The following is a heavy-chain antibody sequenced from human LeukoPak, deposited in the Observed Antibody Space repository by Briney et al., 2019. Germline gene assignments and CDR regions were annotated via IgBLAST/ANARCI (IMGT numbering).Heavy chain of an antibody. CDR2: ISINRGNT. CDR1: GYNFISYG. Sequence: ASVKVSCKASGYNFISYGISWVRQAPGQGLEWMGWISINRGNTNYAQKFQGRVSMTTDTSTSTAYMELRGLRSDDTAMYYCARDVGITVADSFDPWGQGTLVTVSS. J-gene: IGHJ5*02. D-gene: IGHD6-19*01. V-gene: IGHV1-18*01. CDR3: ARDVGITVADSFDP.